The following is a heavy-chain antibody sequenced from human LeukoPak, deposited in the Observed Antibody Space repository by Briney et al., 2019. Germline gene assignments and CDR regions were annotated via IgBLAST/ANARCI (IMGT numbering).Heavy chain of an antibody. Sequence: PSQTLSLPCTLSGGSIISGGYYWSWVRQHPGKGLEWFGYFYYSGSTYYSPSHKSRVIISVDTSKKQFSLKLSSLTAADTAVYYCARAPPVIAVAGSAFDIWGQGTAVTVSS. D-gene: IGHD6-19*01. J-gene: IGHJ3*02. V-gene: IGHV4-31*03. CDR3: ARAPPVIAVAGSAFDI. CDR1: GGSIISGGYY. CDR2: FYYSGST.